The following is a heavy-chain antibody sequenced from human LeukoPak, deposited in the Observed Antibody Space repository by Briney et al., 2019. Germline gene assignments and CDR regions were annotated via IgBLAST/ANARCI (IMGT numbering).Heavy chain of an antibody. CDR1: GFSFSSYA. D-gene: IGHD2-8*01. V-gene: IGHV3-48*03. CDR3: ARDTVNGPFVISLDY. Sequence: GGSLRLSCAASGFSFSSYAMNWVRQAPGKGLEWVSHISSGGNTEYYVDSARGRFSMSRDNPKNLLFLQMNSLRAEDTAVYYCARDTVNGPFVISLDYWGQGALVTVSS. J-gene: IGHJ4*02. CDR2: ISSGGNTE.